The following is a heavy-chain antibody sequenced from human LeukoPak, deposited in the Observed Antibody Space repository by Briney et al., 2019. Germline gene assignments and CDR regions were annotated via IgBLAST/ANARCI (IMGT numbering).Heavy chain of an antibody. CDR2: ISGSGGST. D-gene: IGHD3-22*01. Sequence: LGGSLRLSCAASGFTFDDYAMHWVRQAPGKGLEWVSAISGSGGSTYYADSVKGRFTISRDNSKNTLYLQMNSLRAEDTAVYYCAKDLAAHSWSSGYYSPFDYWGQGTLVTVSS. CDR3: AKDLAAHSWSSGYYSPFDY. J-gene: IGHJ4*02. V-gene: IGHV3-23*01. CDR1: GFTFDDYA.